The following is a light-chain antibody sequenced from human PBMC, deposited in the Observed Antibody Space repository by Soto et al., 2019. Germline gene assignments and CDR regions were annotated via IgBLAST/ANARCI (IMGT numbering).Light chain of an antibody. Sequence: EIVMTQSPATLSVSPGERVTFSCRASQGISRTLAWYQHKPGQAPRLLFYGASTRATGVPARFSGSGSGTEFTLTISSLQSEDSALYYCQHYNHWPQLAFGGGTKVDIK. V-gene: IGKV3-15*01. CDR3: QHYNHWPQLA. J-gene: IGKJ4*01. CDR1: QGISRT. CDR2: GAS.